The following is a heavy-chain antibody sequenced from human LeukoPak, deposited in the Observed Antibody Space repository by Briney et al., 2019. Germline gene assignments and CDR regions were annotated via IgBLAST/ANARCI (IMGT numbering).Heavy chain of an antibody. D-gene: IGHD2-2*01. CDR3: ARGSYLPGDIVVVPAAQDYYYYMDV. J-gene: IGHJ6*03. Sequence: SETLSLTCAVYGGSFSDYYWSWIRQPPGKGLEWIGEINHSGSTNYNPSLKSRVTISVDTSKNQFSLKLSSVTAADTAVYYCARGSYLPGDIVVVPAAQDYYYYMDVWGKGTTVTVSS. CDR2: INHSGST. V-gene: IGHV4-34*01. CDR1: GGSFSDYY.